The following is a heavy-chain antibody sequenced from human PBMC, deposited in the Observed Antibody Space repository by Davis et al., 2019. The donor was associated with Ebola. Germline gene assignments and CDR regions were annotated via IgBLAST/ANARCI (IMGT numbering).Heavy chain of an antibody. CDR1: GFNFNTYG. J-gene: IGHJ4*02. CDR3: ARPSSGYEASFDY. V-gene: IGHV3-23*01. CDR2: MTVSGDV. Sequence: GGSLRLSCRDSGFNFNTYGMIWVRQAPGKGLDWVASMTVSGDVHYADSVKGRCTISRDNSRNTVYLQVNSLRASDTAIYYCARPSSGYEASFDYWGQGTLVTVSS. D-gene: IGHD3-22*01.